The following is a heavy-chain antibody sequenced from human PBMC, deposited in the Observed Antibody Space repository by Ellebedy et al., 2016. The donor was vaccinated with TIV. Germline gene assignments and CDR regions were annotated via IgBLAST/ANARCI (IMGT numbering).Heavy chain of an antibody. J-gene: IGHJ4*02. V-gene: IGHV3-7*01. Sequence: PGGSLRLSCAASGFTFSDYWMGWVRQAPGKGLEWVANIREDGRDKYYVDSVKGRFTISRDDAETTTFLQMNSLRAEDTALYFCARVGRSPHNWSFDYWGQGTLVTVSS. CDR1: GFTFSDYW. CDR2: IREDGRDK. CDR3: ARVGRSPHNWSFDY. D-gene: IGHD5-24*01.